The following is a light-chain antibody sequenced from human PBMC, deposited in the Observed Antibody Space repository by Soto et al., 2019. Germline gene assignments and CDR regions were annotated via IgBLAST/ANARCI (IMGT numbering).Light chain of an antibody. Sequence: DIVMTQSPLSLPVTPGEPASISCRSSQSLLHSNGNSYLDWFQQRPGQSPQLLIYSASHRASGVPDRFSGSGSGTDFTLRISRVEAEDVGVYYCMQRKEFPWTFGQGTKVDIK. CDR2: SAS. CDR1: QSLLHSNGNSY. J-gene: IGKJ1*01. V-gene: IGKV2-40*01. CDR3: MQRKEFPWT.